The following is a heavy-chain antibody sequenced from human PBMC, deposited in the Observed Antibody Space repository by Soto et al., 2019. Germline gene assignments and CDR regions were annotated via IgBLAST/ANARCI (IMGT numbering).Heavy chain of an antibody. V-gene: IGHV3-48*01. Sequence: EVQLVESGGGLVQPGGSLRLSCAASGFTFRNYNMNWVRQAPGKGLEWLSYISGASGTIYYADSMQGRFTISRDNAKNSLYLQMNSLRAEDTXXXXXXXXXXXXXXMDVWGQGTTVTVSS. CDR3: XXXXXXXXXMDV. CDR1: GFTFRNYN. J-gene: IGHJ6*02. CDR2: ISGASGTI.